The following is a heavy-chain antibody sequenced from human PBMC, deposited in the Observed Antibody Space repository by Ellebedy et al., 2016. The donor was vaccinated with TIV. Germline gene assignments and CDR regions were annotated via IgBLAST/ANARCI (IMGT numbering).Heavy chain of an antibody. J-gene: IGHJ4*02. Sequence: AASVKVSCKASGYTFTSYYMHWVRQAPGQGLEWMGMINPSGGSTNYAQKFQGRVTMIRDTSTSTVYMELSSLRSEDTAVYYCARDFSDYGDHVFDYWGQGSLVTVSS. D-gene: IGHD4-17*01. CDR2: INPSGGST. CDR3: ARDFSDYGDHVFDY. V-gene: IGHV1-46*01. CDR1: GYTFTSYY.